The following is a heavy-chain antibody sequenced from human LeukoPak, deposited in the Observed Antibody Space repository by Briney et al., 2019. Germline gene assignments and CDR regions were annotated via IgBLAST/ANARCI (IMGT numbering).Heavy chain of an antibody. J-gene: IGHJ4*02. CDR3: AKDRNYYGSGSYYSPDY. V-gene: IGHV3-23*01. CDR1: GFTFSSYA. Sequence: GGSLRLSCAASGFTFSSYAMSWGRQAPGKGLGWGSAISGSGGSTYYADSVKGRFTTSRYNSKNTLYLQMNSLRAEDTAVYYCAKDRNYYGSGSYYSPDYWGQGTLVTVSS. D-gene: IGHD3-10*01. CDR2: ISGSGGST.